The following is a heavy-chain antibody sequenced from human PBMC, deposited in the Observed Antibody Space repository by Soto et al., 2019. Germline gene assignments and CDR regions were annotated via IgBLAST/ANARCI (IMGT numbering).Heavy chain of an antibody. CDR3: ARGHEYGGNSDAFDI. D-gene: IGHD4-17*01. CDR2: ILPIFGTA. J-gene: IGHJ3*02. Sequence: QVQLAQSGAEVKKPGSSVKVSCKASGGTFSTSSINWVRQAPGQRPEWMGNILPIFGTADYPQKFQDTVTITADKYTNTAYMELRRLFSEDTAVYYCARGHEYGGNSDAFDIWGQGTVVTVSS. V-gene: IGHV1-69*14. CDR1: GGTFSTSS.